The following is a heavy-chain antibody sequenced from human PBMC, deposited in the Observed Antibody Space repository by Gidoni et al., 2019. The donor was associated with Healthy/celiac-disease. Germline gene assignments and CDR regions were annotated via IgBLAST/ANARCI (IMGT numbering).Heavy chain of an antibody. Sequence: EVQLLESGGGLVQPGGSLRLSCAASGFTFSSYAMSWVRQAPGKGLEWVSAISGSGGSTYYADSVKGRFTISRDNSKNTLYLQMNSLRAEDTAVYYCAKPPYPGYYDSSGQPFDYWGQGTLVTVSS. CDR3: AKPPYPGYYDSSGQPFDY. D-gene: IGHD3-22*01. V-gene: IGHV3-23*01. CDR2: ISGSGGST. CDR1: GFTFSSYA. J-gene: IGHJ4*02.